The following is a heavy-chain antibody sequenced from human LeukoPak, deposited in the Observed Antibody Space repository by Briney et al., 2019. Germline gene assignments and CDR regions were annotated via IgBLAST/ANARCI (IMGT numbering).Heavy chain of an antibody. D-gene: IGHD3-10*01. CDR2: IWYDGSNK. J-gene: IGHJ4*02. CDR1: GFTFSSYG. Sequence: GGSLRLSCAASGFTFSSYGMHWVRQAPGKGLEWVAVIWYDGSNKYYADSVKGRFTISRDNSKNTLYLQMNSLRAEDTAVYYCAKSIDPMVRGGDYWGQGTLVTVSS. CDR3: AKSIDPMVRGGDY. V-gene: IGHV3-33*06.